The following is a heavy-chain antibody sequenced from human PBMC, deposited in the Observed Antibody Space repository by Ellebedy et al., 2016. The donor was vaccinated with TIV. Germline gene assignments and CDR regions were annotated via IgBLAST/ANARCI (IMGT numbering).Heavy chain of an antibody. Sequence: SETLSLXXTVPGGSVGSYYWSWVRQPPGKGLEWIGYINYSGSTSYNPSLKSRVNMSIDASKIQFSLMLRSVSAADTAVYYCARVSTNYYYGLDVWGQGTTVAVSS. D-gene: IGHD3-16*02. J-gene: IGHJ6*02. CDR2: INYSGST. CDR3: ARVSTNYYYGLDV. V-gene: IGHV4-59*02. CDR1: GGSVGSYY.